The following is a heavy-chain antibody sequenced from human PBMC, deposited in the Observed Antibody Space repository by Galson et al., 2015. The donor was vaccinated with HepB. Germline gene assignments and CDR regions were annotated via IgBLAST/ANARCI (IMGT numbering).Heavy chain of an antibody. D-gene: IGHD3-10*01. CDR1: GYTLTGYY. CDR3: ARLWFGGGLDY. J-gene: IGHJ4*02. Sequence: SVKVSCKASGYTLTGYYMHWVRQAPGQGLEWMGIINPSGGSTSYAQKLQGRVTMTRDTSTSTVYMELSSLRSEDTAVYYCARLWFGGGLDYWGQGTLVTVSS. V-gene: IGHV1-46*04. CDR2: INPSGGST.